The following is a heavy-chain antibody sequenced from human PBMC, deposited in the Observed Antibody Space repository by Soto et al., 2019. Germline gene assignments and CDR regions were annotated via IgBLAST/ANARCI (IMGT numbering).Heavy chain of an antibody. J-gene: IGHJ4*02. CDR2: ITSDSSNV. CDR1: GFTFSTYS. Sequence: GSLRLSCAASGFTFSTYSMNWVRQAPGKGLEWVSYITSDSSNVHYADSVKGRFTISRDNAMNPLSLQMNTLRAEDTAVYYCARDLGVALANLTLDYWGQGTLVTVSS. CDR3: ARDLGVALANLTLDY. D-gene: IGHD2-15*01. V-gene: IGHV3-21*01.